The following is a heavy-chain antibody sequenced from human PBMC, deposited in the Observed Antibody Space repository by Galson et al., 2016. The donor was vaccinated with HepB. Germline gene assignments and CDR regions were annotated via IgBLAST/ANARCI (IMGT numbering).Heavy chain of an antibody. CDR3: ARCPCQWFLLSRQGTWFDP. CDR2: ISYSGNI. J-gene: IGHJ5*02. D-gene: IGHD3-22*01. Sequence: ETLSLTCTVSGDSISSSNGYCWAWIRQPPGKGLEWIGSISYSGNIDYNTCLKTRVTISVDTSKTHFSLKLTPLAATDPAVYYSARCPCQWFLLSRQGTWFDPWGQGTLVTVSS. CDR1: GDSISSSNGYC. V-gene: IGHV4-39*02.